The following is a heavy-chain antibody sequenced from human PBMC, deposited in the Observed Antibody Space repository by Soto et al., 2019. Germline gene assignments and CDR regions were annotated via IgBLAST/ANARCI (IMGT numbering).Heavy chain of an antibody. CDR3: AAIAYCGGDCSLDY. Sequence: QMQLVQSGPEVKKPGTSVKVSCKASGFTFTSSAMQWVRQARGQRLEWIGWIVVGSGNTNYAQKFRERVTITRDMSTSTAYLELSSLRSEDTAVYYCAAIAYCGGDCSLDYWGQGTLVTVSS. CDR2: IVVGSGNT. V-gene: IGHV1-58*02. D-gene: IGHD2-21*02. CDR1: GFTFTSSA. J-gene: IGHJ4*02.